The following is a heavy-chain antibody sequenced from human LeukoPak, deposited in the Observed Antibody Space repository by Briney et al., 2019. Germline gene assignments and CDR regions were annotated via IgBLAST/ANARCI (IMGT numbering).Heavy chain of an antibody. V-gene: IGHV3-30*03. CDR1: GFTFSSYG. D-gene: IGHD6-19*01. CDR2: ISYDGSNK. Sequence: GGSLRLSCAASGFTFSSYGMHWVRQAPGKGLEWVAVISYDGSNKYYADSVKGRFTISRDNSKNTLYLQMNSLRAEDTAVYYCARNSEPYSSGWYIFDYWGQGTLVTVSS. CDR3: ARNSEPYSSGWYIFDY. J-gene: IGHJ4*02.